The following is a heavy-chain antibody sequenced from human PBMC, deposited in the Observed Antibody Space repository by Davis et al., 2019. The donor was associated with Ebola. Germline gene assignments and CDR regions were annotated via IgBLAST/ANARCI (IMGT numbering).Heavy chain of an antibody. CDR2: ISESGDAT. Sequence: PGGSLRPSCAAPGFTFSTSFMRWVRQAPGKGLEWVPRISESGDATYYADSVRGRLTVSRDNSKNTLYLHMYSLRAEDTAVYYCAKRWQVRYFGYWGQGTLVTVSS. CDR1: GFTFSTSF. CDR3: AKRWQVRYFGY. J-gene: IGHJ4*02. D-gene: IGHD4-23*01. V-gene: IGHV3-23*01.